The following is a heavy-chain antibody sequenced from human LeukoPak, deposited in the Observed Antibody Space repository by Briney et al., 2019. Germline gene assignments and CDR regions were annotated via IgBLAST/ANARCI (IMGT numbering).Heavy chain of an antibody. Sequence: SETLSLTCTVSGGSISNYYWSWIRQPAGKGLEWIGHIYTSGSTNYNPSLKSRVTMSVDTSKKQFSLRLSSVTAADTAVYYCATVWSVRMYSGSYLDTFDIWGQGTMVTVSS. D-gene: IGHD1-26*01. CDR1: GGSISNYY. V-gene: IGHV4-4*07. J-gene: IGHJ3*02. CDR3: ATVWSVRMYSGSYLDTFDI. CDR2: IYTSGST.